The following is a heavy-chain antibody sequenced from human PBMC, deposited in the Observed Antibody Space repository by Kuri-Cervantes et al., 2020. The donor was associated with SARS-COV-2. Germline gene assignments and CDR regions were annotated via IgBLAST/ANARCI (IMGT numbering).Heavy chain of an antibody. CDR2: INHSGST. J-gene: IGHJ4*02. CDR1: GESFIGYY. V-gene: IGHV4-34*01. CDR3: ARVFTASFDF. Sequence: SETLSLTCAVYGESFIGYYWSWVRQPPGKGLEWIGDINHSGSTNYNPSLKSRVTISLDMSTNQFSLKLSSVTAADTAVYYCARVFTASFDFWGQGTLVTVSS.